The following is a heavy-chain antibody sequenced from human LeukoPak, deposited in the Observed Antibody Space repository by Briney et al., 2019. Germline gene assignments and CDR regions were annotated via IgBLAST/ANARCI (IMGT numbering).Heavy chain of an antibody. J-gene: IGHJ6*03. V-gene: IGHV3-21*01. CDR1: GFTFNNYG. D-gene: IGHD3-22*01. CDR2: ISSSSSYI. CDR3: ARDVTMIVVGYYYYYMDV. Sequence: GGSLRLSCAASGFTFNNYGMHWVRQAPGKGLEWVSSISSSSSYIYYADSVKGRFTISRDNAKNSLYLQMNSLRAEDTAAYYCARDVTMIVVGYYYYYMDVWGKGTTVTVSS.